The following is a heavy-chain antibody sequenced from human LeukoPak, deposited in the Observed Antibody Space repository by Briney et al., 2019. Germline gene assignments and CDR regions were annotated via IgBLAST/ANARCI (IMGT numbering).Heavy chain of an antibody. V-gene: IGHV3-48*01. CDR3: AKDDAWLQYGN. J-gene: IGHJ4*02. CDR1: GFTFSSYS. Sequence: GGSLRLSCAASGFTFSSYSMNWVRQAPGKGLEWVSYISSSSSTIYYADSVKGRFTISRDNSKGTVYLQMNSLRPEDTAVYYCAKDDAWLQYGNWGRGTLVTVSS. CDR2: ISSSSSTI. D-gene: IGHD5-24*01.